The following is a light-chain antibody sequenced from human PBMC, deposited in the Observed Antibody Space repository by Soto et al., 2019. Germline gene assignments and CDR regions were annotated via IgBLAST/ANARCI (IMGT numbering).Light chain of an antibody. CDR3: SSYAGSTNIV. CDR2: EVY. CDR1: SSDVGSSNF. V-gene: IGLV2-8*01. Sequence: QSVLTQPPSASGSPGQSVTISCTGTSSDVGSSNFVSWYQQHPGKAPKLLIYEVYKRPSGVPDRFSGSKSGNTASLTVSGLQADEQADYYCSSYAGSTNIVFGIGTKVTVL. J-gene: IGLJ1*01.